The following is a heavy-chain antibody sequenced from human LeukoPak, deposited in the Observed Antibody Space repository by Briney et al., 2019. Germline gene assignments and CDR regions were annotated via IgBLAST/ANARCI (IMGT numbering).Heavy chain of an antibody. V-gene: IGHV1-2*02. J-gene: IGHJ4*02. CDR2: INPNSGGT. Sequence: GSLRLSCAASGFTFSSYGMHWVRQAPGQGLEWMGWINPNSGGTNYAQKFQGRVTMTRDTSISTAYMELSRLRSDDTAVYYCVGEEQLVGFDYWGQGTLVTVSS. CDR3: VGEEQLVGFDY. D-gene: IGHD6-13*01. CDR1: GFTFSSYG.